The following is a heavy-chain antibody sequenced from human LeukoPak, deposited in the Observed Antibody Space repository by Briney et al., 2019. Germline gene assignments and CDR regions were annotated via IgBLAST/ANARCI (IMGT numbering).Heavy chain of an antibody. CDR1: GFTLSSYG. Sequence: GGSLRLSCAASGFTLSSYGMNWVRQAPGKGLEWVSSIGRSPSYIYYADSVKGRFTISRDNAKDSLDLQMNSLRVEDTAVYYCARLTSYNHDYSGRYGLDVWGQGTTVTVSS. D-gene: IGHD5-12*01. CDR3: ARLTSYNHDYSGRYGLDV. J-gene: IGHJ6*02. CDR2: IGRSPSYI. V-gene: IGHV3-21*01.